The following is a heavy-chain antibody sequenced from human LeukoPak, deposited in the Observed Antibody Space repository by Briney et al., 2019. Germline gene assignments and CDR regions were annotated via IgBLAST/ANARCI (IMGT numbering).Heavy chain of an antibody. CDR1: GYSISSGYY. CDR2: IYHSGST. CDR3: ARDSGSYERDY. D-gene: IGHD1-26*01. J-gene: IGHJ4*02. V-gene: IGHV4-38-2*01. Sequence: PSETLSLTCAASGYSISSGYYWGWIRQPPGKGLEWIGSIYHSGSTYYNPSLKSRVTISVDTSKNQFSLKPSSVTAADTAVYYCARDSGSYERDYWGQGTLVTVSS.